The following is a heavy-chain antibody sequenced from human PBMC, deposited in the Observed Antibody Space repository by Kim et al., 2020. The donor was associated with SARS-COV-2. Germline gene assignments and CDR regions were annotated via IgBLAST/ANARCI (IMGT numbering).Heavy chain of an antibody. CDR3: AKEGGHSSSSGRGYGMDV. V-gene: IGHV3-30*18. Sequence: GGSLRLSCAASGFTFSSYGMHWVRQAPGKGLEWVAVISYDGSNKYYADSVKGRFTISRDNSKNTLYLQMNSLRAEDTAVYYCAKEGGHSSSSGRGYGMDVWGQGTTVTVSS. CDR2: ISYDGSNK. J-gene: IGHJ6*02. D-gene: IGHD6-6*01. CDR1: GFTFSSYG.